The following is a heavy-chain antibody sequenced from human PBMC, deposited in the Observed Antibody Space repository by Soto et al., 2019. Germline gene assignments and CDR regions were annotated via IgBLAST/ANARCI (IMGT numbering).Heavy chain of an antibody. Sequence: SGPTLVKPTQTLTLTCTFSGFSLSTSGVGVGWIRQPPGKALEWLALIYWDDDKRYSPSLKSRLTITKDTSKNQVVLTMTNMDPVDTATYYCARLTHSGWYNWFDPWGQGTLVTVSS. CDR2: IYWDDDK. CDR3: ARLTHSGWYNWFDP. V-gene: IGHV2-5*02. D-gene: IGHD6-19*01. J-gene: IGHJ5*02. CDR1: GFSLSTSGVG.